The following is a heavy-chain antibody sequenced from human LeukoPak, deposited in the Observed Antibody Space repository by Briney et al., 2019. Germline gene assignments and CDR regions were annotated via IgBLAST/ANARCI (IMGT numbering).Heavy chain of an antibody. CDR1: GYTFTSYY. CDR3: ARDLLGYCSSTSCYDSSGY. CDR2: INPSGGST. J-gene: IGHJ4*02. Sequence: GASVKVSCKASGYTFTSYYMHWVRQAPGQGLEWMGIINPSGGSTSYAQKFQGRVTMTRDTSTSTVYMELSSLRSEDTAAYYCARDLLGYCSSTSCYDSSGYWGQGTLVTVSS. V-gene: IGHV1-46*01. D-gene: IGHD2-2*01.